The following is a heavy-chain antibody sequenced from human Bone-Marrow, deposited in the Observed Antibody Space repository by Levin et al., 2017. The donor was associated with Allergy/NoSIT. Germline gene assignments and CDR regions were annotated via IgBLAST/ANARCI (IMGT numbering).Heavy chain of an antibody. Sequence: GESLKISCAASGLTFSDFTMNWVRQAPGKGPEWISSISGSSSYIRYADSVKGRFTISRDNAKNSLFLQMDSLRPEDTAVYFCARADSSDVFYYFSMDVWGTGTTVSVSS. CDR3: ARADSSDVFYYFSMDV. J-gene: IGHJ6*03. V-gene: IGHV3-21*01. CDR1: GLTFSDFT. D-gene: IGHD2-15*01. CDR2: ISGSSSYI.